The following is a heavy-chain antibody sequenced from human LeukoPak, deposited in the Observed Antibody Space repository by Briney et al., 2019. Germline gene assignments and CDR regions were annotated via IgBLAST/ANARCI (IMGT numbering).Heavy chain of an antibody. D-gene: IGHD5-18*01. J-gene: IGHJ4*02. Sequence: ETLSLTCTVSGVSISNYYWSWIRQPPGKGLEWVANIKEDGSAKNYVDSVKGRFTISRDNAKDSLYLQMDSLRAEDTAVYYCARWLGYGYGLDYWGQGTLVTVSS. V-gene: IGHV3-7*01. CDR1: GVSISNYY. CDR2: IKEDGSAK. CDR3: ARWLGYGYGLDY.